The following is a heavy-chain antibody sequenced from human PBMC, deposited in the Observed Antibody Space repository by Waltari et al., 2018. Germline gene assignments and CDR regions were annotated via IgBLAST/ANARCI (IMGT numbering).Heavy chain of an antibody. D-gene: IGHD3-10*01. CDR2: VDPEDEET. V-gene: IGHV1-24*01. CDR3: TTDIMLRVFSNV. CDR1: GSRPRKLS. J-gene: IGHJ6*02. Sequence: QVQLVQSGAEVRKPGASVKVSCKVSGSRPRKLSMHGVRQAPGKGLEWVGGVDPEDEETVYEQKFQGRVTMTEDTSTDTAYMELSSLRSDDTAVYYCTTDIMLRVFSNVWGQGTTVTVSS.